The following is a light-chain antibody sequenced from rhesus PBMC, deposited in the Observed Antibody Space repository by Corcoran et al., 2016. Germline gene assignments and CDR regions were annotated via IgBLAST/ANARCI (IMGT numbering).Light chain of an antibody. J-gene: IGKJ2*01. V-gene: IGKV2-82*02. CDR3: MQALRSPYS. CDR1: QSLVYSDGKTY. CDR2: LVS. Sequence: DIVMIQTPLSLPVTLGEPASISCRSSQSLVYSDGKTYLYWYLQQPGQSPQLLMYLVSKRASGVPDKVSGSGSGTDFTLKISRVEAEDVGVYYCMQALRSPYSFGQGTKVEIK.